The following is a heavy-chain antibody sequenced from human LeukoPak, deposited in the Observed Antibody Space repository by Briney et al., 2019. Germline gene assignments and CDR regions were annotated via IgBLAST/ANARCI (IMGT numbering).Heavy chain of an antibody. Sequence: HPGGSLRLSCAASGFTFSSYAMSWVRQAPGKGLEWVSAISGSGGSTYYADSVKGRSTISRDNAKNSLYLQMNSLRVEDTAVYYCVSPLIAVRPGAFDMWGQGTMVSVSP. CDR3: VSPLIAVRPGAFDM. CDR1: GFTFSSYA. J-gene: IGHJ3*02. D-gene: IGHD6-6*01. V-gene: IGHV3-23*01. CDR2: ISGSGGST.